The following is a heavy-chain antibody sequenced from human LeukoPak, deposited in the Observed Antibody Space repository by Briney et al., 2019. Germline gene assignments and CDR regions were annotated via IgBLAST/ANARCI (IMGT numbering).Heavy chain of an antibody. CDR3: ARDWDDGSAERPA. V-gene: IGHV3-21*04. CDR2: ITSSSSYI. Sequence: GGSLRLSCAASGFPFSSFGMNWVREAPGEGLEWVSSITSSSSYIYYADSVKGRFTISRDNSKNTLYLQMNSLRAEDTAVYYCARDWDDGSAERPAWGQGTLVTVSS. D-gene: IGHD3-22*01. CDR1: GFPFSSFG. J-gene: IGHJ5*02.